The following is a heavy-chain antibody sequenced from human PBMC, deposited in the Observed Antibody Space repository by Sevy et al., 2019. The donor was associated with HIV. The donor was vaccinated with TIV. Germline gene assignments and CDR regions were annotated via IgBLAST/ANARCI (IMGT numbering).Heavy chain of an antibody. Sequence: GGSLRLSCTASGFNFSNVWMSWVRQAPGKGLEWVGLIKTNTDGGTPDYATPVKGRFSISRDDSKNSLYLLMNSLKTEDTAVYYCTPGGSLLQHWGQGSLVTVSS. CDR3: TPGGSLLQH. D-gene: IGHD3-16*01. J-gene: IGHJ1*01. V-gene: IGHV3-15*01. CDR1: GFNFSNVW. CDR2: IKTNTDGGTP.